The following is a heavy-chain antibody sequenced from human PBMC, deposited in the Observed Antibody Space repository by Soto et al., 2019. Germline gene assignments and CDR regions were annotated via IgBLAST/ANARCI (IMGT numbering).Heavy chain of an antibody. CDR1: GFTFSSYG. D-gene: IGHD1-26*01. CDR2: IWYDGSNK. CDR3: ARDVSGGGSYYFDYYGMDV. J-gene: IGHJ6*02. Sequence: PGGSLRLSCAASGFTFSSYGMHWVRQAPGKGLEWVAVIWYDGSNKYYADSVKGRFTISRDNSKNTLYLQMNSLRAEDTAVYYCARDVSGGGSYYFDYYGMDVWGQGTTVTVSS. V-gene: IGHV3-33*01.